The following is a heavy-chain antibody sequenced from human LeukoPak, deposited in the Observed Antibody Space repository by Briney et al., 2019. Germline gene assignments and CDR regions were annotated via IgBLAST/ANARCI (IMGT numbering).Heavy chain of an antibody. V-gene: IGHV3-64*04. J-gene: IGHJ4*02. CDR3: ARGSGSYWAPDY. CDR1: GFTFSTSP. CDR2: ISTDGGST. D-gene: IGHD1-26*01. Sequence: PAGGSLRLSCSASGFTFSTSPMHWVRQAPGKGLEYVSAISTDGGSTYYADSVKGRFTISRDNAKNSLYLQMNSLRVEDTAVYYCARGSGSYWAPDYWGQGTLVTVSS.